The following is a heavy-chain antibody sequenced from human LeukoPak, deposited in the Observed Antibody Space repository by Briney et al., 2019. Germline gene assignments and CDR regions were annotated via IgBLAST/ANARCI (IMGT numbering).Heavy chain of an antibody. Sequence: SETLSLTCAVSGGSISSSNWWSWVRQPPGKGLEWIGEIYHSGSTNYNPSLKSRVTISVDKSKNQFSLKLSSVTAADTAVYYCARKTWITKLSGPTYYFDYWGQGTLVTVSS. CDR3: ARKTWITKLSGPTYYFDY. CDR1: GGSISSSNW. V-gene: IGHV4-4*02. J-gene: IGHJ4*02. D-gene: IGHD1-26*01. CDR2: IYHSGST.